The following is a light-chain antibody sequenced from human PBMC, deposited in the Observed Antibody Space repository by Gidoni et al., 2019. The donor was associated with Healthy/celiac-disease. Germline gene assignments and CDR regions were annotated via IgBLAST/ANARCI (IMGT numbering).Light chain of an antibody. V-gene: IGLV1-40*01. CDR2: GNS. J-gene: IGLJ3*02. CDR1: NSNIGAGYD. CDR3: QSYDSSLSGPWV. Sequence: QSVLTQPPSVSAAPGQRVTISCTGSNSNIGAGYDVHWYQQLPGTAPKLLISGNSNRPSGVPDRFSASKSGTSASLAITGLQAEDEADYYCQSYDSSLSGPWVFGGGTKLTVL.